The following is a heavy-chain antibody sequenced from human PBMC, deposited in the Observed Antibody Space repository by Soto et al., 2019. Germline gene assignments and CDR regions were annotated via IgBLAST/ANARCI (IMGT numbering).Heavy chain of an antibody. J-gene: IGHJ6*03. CDR1: GGPISSSSYY. D-gene: IGHD3-10*01. CDR2: IYYSGST. CDR3: ARLVKIRGAYYYYMDV. V-gene: IGHV4-39*01. Sequence: ASETLSLTCTVSGGPISSSSYYWGWIRQPPGKGLEWIGSIYYSGSTYYNPSLKSRVTISVDTSKNQFSLKLSSVTAADTAVYYCARLVKIRGAYYYYMDVWGKGTTVTVSS.